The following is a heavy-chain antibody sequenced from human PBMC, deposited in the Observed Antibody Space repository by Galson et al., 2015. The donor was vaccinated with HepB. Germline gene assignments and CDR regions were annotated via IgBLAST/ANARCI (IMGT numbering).Heavy chain of an antibody. CDR1: GGTFSSYA. D-gene: IGHD3-3*01. J-gene: IGHJ6*03. CDR2: IIPMSGTT. V-gene: IGHV1-69*13. Sequence: SVKVSCKAPGGTFSSYAISWVRQAPGQGLEWMGGIIPMSGTTNYEQKFQGRVTITADDSASTVYMDLSSLRFEDTAVYYCARGPRGVGALPYYYYMDVWGKGTTVIVSS. CDR3: ARGPRGVGALPYYYYMDV.